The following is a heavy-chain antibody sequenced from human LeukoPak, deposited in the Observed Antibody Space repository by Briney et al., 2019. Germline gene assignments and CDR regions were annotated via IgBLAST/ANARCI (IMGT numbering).Heavy chain of an antibody. CDR1: GFIFSDYY. Sequence: GGSLRLSCARSGFIFSDYYMSWIRQASGKGLEWVGRLKSKANNYATAYAASVKGRFTISRDDSKNAAYLQMNSLKTEDTAVYYCTTTAYDCGTDYYEYYWGQGTLVTVSS. CDR2: LKSKANNYAT. V-gene: IGHV3-73*01. D-gene: IGHD3-22*01. J-gene: IGHJ4*02. CDR3: TTTAYDCGTDYYEYY.